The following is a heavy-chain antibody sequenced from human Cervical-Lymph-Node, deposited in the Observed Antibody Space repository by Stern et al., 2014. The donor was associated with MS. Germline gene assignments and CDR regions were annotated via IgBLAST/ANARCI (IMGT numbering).Heavy chain of an antibody. CDR2: INTANGDT. D-gene: IGHD6-13*01. CDR1: GYTFTSYA. CDR3: GRGQQSFDP. Sequence: QVQLMQSGAEVKKPGASVKVSCKASGYTFTSYAIHWVRQAPGQGLEWMGRINTANGDTYYSEKFQGRVTFTRATAANTAYMELFSLTSEDTTVYYCGRGQQSFDPWGQGTLVTVSA. V-gene: IGHV1-3*04. J-gene: IGHJ5*02.